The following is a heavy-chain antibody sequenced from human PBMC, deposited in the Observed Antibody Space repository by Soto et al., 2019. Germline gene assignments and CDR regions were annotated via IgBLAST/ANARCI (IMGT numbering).Heavy chain of an antibody. CDR1: EFTFSNAW. D-gene: IGHD1-26*01. CDR3: TTDRGIVEAVIFAY. V-gene: IGHV3-15*01. CDR2: IKSKTDGGTT. J-gene: IGHJ4*02. Sequence: EVQLVESGGGLVKPGGSLRLSCAASEFTFSNAWMSWVRQAPGKGREWVGRIKSKTDGGTTDYAAPVKGRFTISRDDSKNTLYLQMNSLKTEDTAVYFCTTDRGIVEAVIFAYWGQGTLVTVSS.